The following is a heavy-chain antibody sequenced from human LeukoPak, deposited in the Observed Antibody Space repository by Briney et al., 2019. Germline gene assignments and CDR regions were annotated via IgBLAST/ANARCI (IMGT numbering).Heavy chain of an antibody. D-gene: IGHD3-22*01. CDR2: IRYDGSNK. CDR3: AKEGAQVSSGYYFDY. CDR1: GFTFSSYG. J-gene: IGHJ4*02. Sequence: GGSLRLYCAASGFTFSSYGMHWVRQAPGKGLEWVAFIRYDGSNKYYADSVKGRFTISRDNSKNTLYLQMNSLRAEDTAVYYCAKEGAQVSSGYYFDYWGQGTLVTVSS. V-gene: IGHV3-30*02.